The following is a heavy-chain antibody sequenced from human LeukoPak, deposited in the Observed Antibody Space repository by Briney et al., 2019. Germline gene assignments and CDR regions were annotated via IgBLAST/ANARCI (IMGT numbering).Heavy chain of an antibody. CDR1: GFTFTTYW. CDR2: INGDGSRS. V-gene: IGHV3-74*01. CDR3: ARTSPTSHFDF. D-gene: IGHD3-16*01. Sequence: GGSLRLSCAASGFTFTTYWMHWVRQAPGKGPVWVSRINGDGSRSNYADSVKGRFTISRDNARNTLYLQMNSLRAEDTALYYCARTSPTSHFDFWGQGTLVTVSS. J-gene: IGHJ4*02.